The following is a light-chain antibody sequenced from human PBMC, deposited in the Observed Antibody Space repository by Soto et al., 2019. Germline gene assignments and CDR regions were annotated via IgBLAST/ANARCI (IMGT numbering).Light chain of an antibody. CDR3: QQFGSLLT. CDR1: QSISSSY. J-gene: IGKJ4*01. Sequence: EIVWTQSPDTLSLSPGERATLSCRASQSISSSYLAWYQQKPGQAPRLLIYGAFSSATGIPDRFSGSGSGADFTFTIRRLEHEDSALYFCQQFGSLLTFAGGPKLEIK. V-gene: IGKV3-20*01. CDR2: GAF.